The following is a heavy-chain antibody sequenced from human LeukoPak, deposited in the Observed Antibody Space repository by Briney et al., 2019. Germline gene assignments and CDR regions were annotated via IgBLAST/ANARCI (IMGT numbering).Heavy chain of an antibody. CDR1: GYTFTGYY. J-gene: IGHJ6*03. D-gene: IGHD2-2*01. CDR2: INPNSGGT. CDR3: AREQLVATAIIDYMDV. Sequence: ASVKVSCKASGYTFTGYYIHWVRQAPGQGLEWMGWINPNSGGTNYAQKFQGRVTMTRDTSISTAYMELNRLRSDDTAVYYCAREQLVATAIIDYMDVWGKGTTVTVSS. V-gene: IGHV1-2*02.